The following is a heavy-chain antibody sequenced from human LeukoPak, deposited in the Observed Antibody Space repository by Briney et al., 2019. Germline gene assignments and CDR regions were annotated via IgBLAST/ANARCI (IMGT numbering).Heavy chain of an antibody. Sequence: PGGSLRLSCAASGFTFTNFAMNWVRQAPGKGLEWVSSISESGDDTAYAGSVKGRFTISRDNSRNTLYLQMISLRAEDTAVYYCAKQFVDVWGQGTLVTVSS. V-gene: IGHV3-23*01. CDR1: GFTFTNFA. CDR3: AKQFVDV. D-gene: IGHD5-24*01. CDR2: ISESGDDT. J-gene: IGHJ5*02.